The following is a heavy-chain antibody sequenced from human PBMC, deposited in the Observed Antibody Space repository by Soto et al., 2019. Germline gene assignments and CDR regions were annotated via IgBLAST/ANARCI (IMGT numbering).Heavy chain of an antibody. D-gene: IGHD3-10*01. J-gene: IGHJ4*02. CDR3: ARNEFHSQSSGTYLDY. Sequence: QLQLQESGPGLVKPSETLSLTCTVSGVSISSSNYHWGWIRQPPGKGLEWIGSIYYTGSTHYNPSLKSRVTVSADTAKNQFSLRLSSLIAADPAVYYCARNEFHSQSSGTYLDYWGQGTLGTVSS. CDR1: GVSISSSNYH. V-gene: IGHV4-39*01. CDR2: IYYTGST.